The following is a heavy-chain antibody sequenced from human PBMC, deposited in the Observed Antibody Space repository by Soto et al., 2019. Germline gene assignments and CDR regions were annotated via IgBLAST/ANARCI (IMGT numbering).Heavy chain of an antibody. J-gene: IGHJ3*02. CDR3: AKGRLYDSSVSPAAFDI. CDR1: GFTFSSYA. V-gene: IGHV3-23*01. CDR2: VSTSAGNT. Sequence: GGSLRLACGASGFTFSSYAMSWVRQAPGKGLEWVSVVSTSAGNTYYADSVKGRFTISRDNSKNTLYLQMNSLRAEDTAVYYCAKGRLYDSSVSPAAFDIWGRGTMVTVSS. D-gene: IGHD3-22*01.